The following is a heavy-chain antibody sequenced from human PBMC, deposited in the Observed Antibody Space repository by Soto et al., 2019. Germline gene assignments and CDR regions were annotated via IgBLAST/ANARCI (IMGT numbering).Heavy chain of an antibody. CDR1: GFSLSNTG. D-gene: IGHD6-19*01. Sequence: QVQLVESGGGVVQPGRSLRLSCVASGFSLSNTGIHLVRQAPGKGLEWLAMISQDGTVTQYADPVKGRFTISRDNSENTLSLQMNSLTAEDTAVYYCAKDWGSSGWFNWFDPWGQGTLVTVSS. V-gene: IGHV3-30*18. J-gene: IGHJ5*02. CDR3: AKDWGSSGWFNWFDP. CDR2: ISQDGTVT.